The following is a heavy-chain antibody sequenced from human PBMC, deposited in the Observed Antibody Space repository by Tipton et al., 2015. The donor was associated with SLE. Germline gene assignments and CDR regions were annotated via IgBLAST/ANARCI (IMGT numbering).Heavy chain of an antibody. CDR1: GGSISSGGYY. V-gene: IGHV4-31*03. Sequence: TLSLTCTVSGGSISSGGYYWSWIRQHPGKGLEWIGYIYYSGSTYYNPSLKSRVTISVDTSKNQFSLKLSSVTAADTAVYYCARRMVFGGDYFDYWGQGTLVTVSS. CDR3: ARRMVFGGDYFDY. J-gene: IGHJ4*02. D-gene: IGHD3-10*02. CDR2: IYYSGST.